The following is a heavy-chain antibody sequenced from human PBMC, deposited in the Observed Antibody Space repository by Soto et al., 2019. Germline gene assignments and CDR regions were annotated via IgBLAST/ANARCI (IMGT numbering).Heavy chain of an antibody. CDR3: AKGRTETYYDFWSGYYPYGMDV. D-gene: IGHD3-3*01. V-gene: IGHV3-30*18. Sequence: QVQLVESGGGVVQPGRSLRLSCAASGFTFSSYGMHWVRQAPGKGLEWVAVISYDGSNKYYADSVKGRFTISRDNSKNTLYLQMNSLRAEDTAVYYCAKGRTETYYDFWSGYYPYGMDVWGQGTTVTVSS. CDR2: ISYDGSNK. CDR1: GFTFSSYG. J-gene: IGHJ6*02.